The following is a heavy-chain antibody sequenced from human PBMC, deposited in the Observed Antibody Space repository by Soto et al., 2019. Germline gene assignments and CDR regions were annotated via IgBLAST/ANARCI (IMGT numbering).Heavy chain of an antibody. CDR3: ANFVHGLYNYGHFPLRY. CDR2: ISANNGNT. Sequence: QVQLVQSGAEVKKPGASVKVSCKASGYTFTSYGISWVRQAPGQGLEWMGWISANNGNTNYVQKFQGRVTMTTDTSTSTAYMELRSLRSDDTAVYYCANFVHGLYNYGHFPLRYWGQGTLVTVSS. D-gene: IGHD5-18*01. V-gene: IGHV1-18*01. CDR1: GYTFTSYG. J-gene: IGHJ4*02.